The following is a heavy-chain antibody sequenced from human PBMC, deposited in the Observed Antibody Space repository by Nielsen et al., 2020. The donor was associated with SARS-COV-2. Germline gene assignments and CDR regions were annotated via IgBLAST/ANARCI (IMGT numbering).Heavy chain of an antibody. J-gene: IGHJ5*02. CDR2: IYYSGST. V-gene: IGHV4-59*01. CDR3: ARHPRITIFGVVIIGWFDP. Sequence: SETLSLTCTLSGGSISSYYWSWIRQPPGKGLEWIGYIYYSGSTNYNPSLKSRVTISVDTSKNQFSLKLSSVTAADTAVYYCARHPRITIFGVVIIGWFDPWGQGTLVTVSS. CDR1: GGSISSYY. D-gene: IGHD3-3*01.